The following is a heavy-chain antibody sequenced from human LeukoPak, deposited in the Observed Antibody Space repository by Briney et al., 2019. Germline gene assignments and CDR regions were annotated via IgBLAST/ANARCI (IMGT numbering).Heavy chain of an antibody. CDR1: GGSFSGYY. CDR2: INHSGST. Sequence: SETLSLTCAVYGGSFSGYYWSWIRQPPGKGLEWIGEINHSGSTNYNPSLKSRVTISVDTSKNQFSLKLSSVTAADTAVYYCARGRGYCSSTSCYWFDPWGQGTLVTVTS. V-gene: IGHV4-34*01. CDR3: ARGRGYCSSTSCYWFDP. J-gene: IGHJ5*02. D-gene: IGHD2-2*01.